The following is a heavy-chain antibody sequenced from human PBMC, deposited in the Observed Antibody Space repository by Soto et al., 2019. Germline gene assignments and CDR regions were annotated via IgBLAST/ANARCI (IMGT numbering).Heavy chain of an antibody. CDR1: GGSISSYY. Sequence: TLSLTCTVSGGSISSYYWSWIRQPPGKGLEWIGYIYYSGSTNYNPSLKSRVTISVDTSKNQFSLKLSSVTAADTAVYYCAREAVAGPGAGWFDPWGQGTLVTVSS. V-gene: IGHV4-59*01. CDR3: AREAVAGPGAGWFDP. CDR2: IYYSGST. D-gene: IGHD6-19*01. J-gene: IGHJ5*02.